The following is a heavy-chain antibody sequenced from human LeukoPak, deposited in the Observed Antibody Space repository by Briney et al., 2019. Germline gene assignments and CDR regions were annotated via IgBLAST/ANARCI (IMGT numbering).Heavy chain of an antibody. CDR3: ARGAGYGYGHNYYGMDV. CDR1: GFTVSSNY. D-gene: IGHD5-18*01. J-gene: IGHJ6*02. CDR2: IYSGGST. V-gene: IGHV3-66*01. Sequence: GGSLRLSCLASGFTVSSNYMSWVRQAPGKGLEWVSVIYSGGSTYYADSVKGRFTISRDNSKNTLYLQMNSLRAEDTAVYYCARGAGYGYGHNYYGMDVWGQGTTVTVSS.